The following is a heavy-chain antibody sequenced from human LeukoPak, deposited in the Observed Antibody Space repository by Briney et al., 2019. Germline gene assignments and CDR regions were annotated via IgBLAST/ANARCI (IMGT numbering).Heavy chain of an antibody. J-gene: IGHJ4*02. V-gene: IGHV3-20*04. CDR1: GFTFDDYG. Sequence: GGSLRLSCAASGFTFDDYGMSWVRQAPGKGLEWVSGINWNGGSTGYADPVKGRFTISRDNAKNSLYLQMNSLRAEDTALYYCARAAGSSSTEYYFDYWGQGTLVTVSS. CDR3: ARAAGSSSTEYYFDY. CDR2: INWNGGST. D-gene: IGHD6-6*01.